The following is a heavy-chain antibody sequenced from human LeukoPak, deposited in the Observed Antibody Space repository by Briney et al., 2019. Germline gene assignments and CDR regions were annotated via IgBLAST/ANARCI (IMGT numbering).Heavy chain of an antibody. CDR3: AREYDCSGYPGYNWFDP. V-gene: IGHV4-31*03. J-gene: IGHJ5*02. D-gene: IGHD3-22*01. CDR1: GGSISSCGYC. Sequence: SETLSLTCTVSGGSISSCGYCWSWIRQHPGKGLEWIGYIYYSGSTYYNPSLKSRVTISVDTSKNQFSLKLSSVTAADTAVYYCAREYDCSGYPGYNWFDPWGQGTLVTVSS. CDR2: IYYSGST.